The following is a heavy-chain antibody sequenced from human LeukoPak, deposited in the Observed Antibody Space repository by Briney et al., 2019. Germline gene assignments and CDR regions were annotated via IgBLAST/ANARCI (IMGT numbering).Heavy chain of an antibody. CDR2: ISSSGSTI. Sequence: GGSLRPSCAASGFSFSSYGMHWVRQAPGKGLEWVSYISSSGSTIYYADSVKGRFTISRDNAKNSLYLQMNSLRAEDTAVYYCAELGITMIGGVWGKGTTVTISS. CDR1: GFSFSSYG. D-gene: IGHD3-10*02. CDR3: AELGITMIGGV. V-gene: IGHV3-48*04. J-gene: IGHJ6*04.